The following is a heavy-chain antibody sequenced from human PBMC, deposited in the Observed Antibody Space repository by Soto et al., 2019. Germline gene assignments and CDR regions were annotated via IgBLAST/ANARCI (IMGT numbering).Heavy chain of an antibody. J-gene: IGHJ3*02. Sequence: ETLSLTCTVSGCSVSSGSYYWSWIRQPPGKGLEWIGYIYYSGSTNYNPSLKSRVTISVDTSKNQFSLKLSSVTAADTAVYYCARELYDYVWGSYRYYAFDIWGQGTMVTVSS. V-gene: IGHV4-61*01. CDR2: IYYSGST. CDR1: GCSVSSGSYY. D-gene: IGHD3-16*02. CDR3: ARELYDYVWGSYRYYAFDI.